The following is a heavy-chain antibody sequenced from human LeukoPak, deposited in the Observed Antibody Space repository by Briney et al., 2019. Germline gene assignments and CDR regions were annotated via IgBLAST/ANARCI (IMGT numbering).Heavy chain of an antibody. CDR2: MNPNSGNT. V-gene: IGHV1-8*03. CDR3: ARAYYYDRSVYSGASTYFDY. Sequence: ASVKVSCKASKYSFTSYDINWVRQATGQGLEWMGWMNPNSGNTGYAQKFQGRVTFTRDTSISTAYMELTGLRSEDTAIYYCARAYYYDRSVYSGASTYFDYWGQGTLVTVSS. D-gene: IGHD3-22*01. CDR1: KYSFTSYD. J-gene: IGHJ4*02.